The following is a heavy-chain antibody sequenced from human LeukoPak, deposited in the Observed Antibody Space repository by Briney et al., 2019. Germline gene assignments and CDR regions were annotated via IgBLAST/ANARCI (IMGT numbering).Heavy chain of an antibody. CDR1: GGTFSSYA. V-gene: IGHV1-69*05. CDR2: IIPIFGTA. CDR3: ARSGELLGNFDY. Sequence: SVKVSCKASGGTFSSYAISWVRQAPGQGLEWMGGIIPIFGTANYAQKFQGRVTITTDESTGTAYMELSSLRSEDTAVYYCARSGELLGNFDYWGQGALVTVSS. J-gene: IGHJ4*02. D-gene: IGHD1-26*01.